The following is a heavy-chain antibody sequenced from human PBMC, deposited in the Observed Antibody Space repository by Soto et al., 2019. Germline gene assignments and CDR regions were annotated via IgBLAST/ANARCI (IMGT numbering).Heavy chain of an antibody. V-gene: IGHV4-30-4*01. D-gene: IGHD3-22*01. CDR2: IYYSGST. J-gene: IGHJ3*02. Sequence: PSETLSLTCTFSGGSISSGDYYWSWIRQPPGKGLEWIGYIYYSGSTYYNPSLKSRVTISVDTSNNQFSLKLSSVTAADTAVYYCATYDSSWGLWATLLKNDAFDIWGQGTMVT. CDR1: GGSISSGDYY. CDR3: ATYDSSWGLWATLLKNDAFDI.